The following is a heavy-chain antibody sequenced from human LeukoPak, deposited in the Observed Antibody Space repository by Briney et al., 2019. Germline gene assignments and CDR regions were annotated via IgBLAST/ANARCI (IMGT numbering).Heavy chain of an antibody. CDR3: ARHPPSCTSTSSLPCDAFDI. CDR1: GGSFSGYY. Sequence: PSETLSLTCAVYGGSFSGYYWSWIHQPPGKGLEWIGEINHGGSTNYDPSLKSRVTISVDTSKNQFSLKLSSVTAADTAVFYCARHPPSCTSTSSLPCDAFDIWGQGALVTVSS. D-gene: IGHD2-2*01. CDR2: INHGGST. J-gene: IGHJ3*02. V-gene: IGHV4-34*01.